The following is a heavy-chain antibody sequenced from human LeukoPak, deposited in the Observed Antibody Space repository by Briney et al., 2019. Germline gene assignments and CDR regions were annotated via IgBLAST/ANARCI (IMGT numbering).Heavy chain of an antibody. Sequence: SETLSLTCTVSGYSISSGYYWGWIRQPPGKGLEWIGSLYHSGSTYYNPSLKSRVTISVDKSKKQFSLKLSSVTAADTAVYYCARAVAGYYYDSSGLSPIDYWGQGTLVTVSS. D-gene: IGHD3-22*01. CDR3: ARAVAGYYYDSSGLSPIDY. CDR2: LYHSGST. V-gene: IGHV4-38-2*02. CDR1: GYSISSGYY. J-gene: IGHJ4*02.